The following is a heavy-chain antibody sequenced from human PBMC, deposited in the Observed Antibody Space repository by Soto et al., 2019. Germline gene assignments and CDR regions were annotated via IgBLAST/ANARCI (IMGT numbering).Heavy chain of an antibody. V-gene: IGHV4-34*01. CDR2: INHSGST. J-gene: IGHJ4*02. D-gene: IGHD2-15*01. CDR3: ARLGYYCSGGSRYWYYFDY. Sequence: SETLSLTCAVYGGSFSGYYWSWIRQPPGKGLEWIGEINHSGSTNYNPSLKSRVTISVDTSKNQFSLKLISVTAADTAVYYCARLGYYCSGGSRYWYYFDYWGQGPLVTVSS. CDR1: GGSFSGYY.